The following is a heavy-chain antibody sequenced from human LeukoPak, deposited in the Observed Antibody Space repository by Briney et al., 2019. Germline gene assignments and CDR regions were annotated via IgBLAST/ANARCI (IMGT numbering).Heavy chain of an antibody. CDR2: ISAYNGNT. CDR3: ARDRVGATESYYYYYMDV. D-gene: IGHD1-26*01. J-gene: IGHJ6*03. V-gene: IGHV1-18*01. CDR1: GYTFTSYG. Sequence: ASVKVSCKASGYTFTSYGISWVRQAPGQGLEWMGWISAYNGNTNYAQKLQGRVTMTTDTSTSTAYMELRSLRSDDTAVYYCARDRVGATESYYYYYMDVWGKGTTVTVSS.